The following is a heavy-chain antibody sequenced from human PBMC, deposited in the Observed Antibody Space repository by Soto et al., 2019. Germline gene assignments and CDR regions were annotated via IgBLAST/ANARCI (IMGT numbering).Heavy chain of an antibody. CDR3: ARSQGSSTSLDIYYYYYYGMDV. D-gene: IGHD2-2*01. CDR1: GGTFSSYA. J-gene: IGHJ6*02. Sequence: QVQLVQSGAEVKKPGSSVKVSCKASGGTFSSYAISWVRQAPGQGLEWMGGIIPISGTANYALKFQGRVTLTADESTSTVYMELSSLRFEDTAVYFCARSQGSSTSLDIYYYYYYGMDVWGQGTTVTVSS. CDR2: IIPISGTA. V-gene: IGHV1-69*01.